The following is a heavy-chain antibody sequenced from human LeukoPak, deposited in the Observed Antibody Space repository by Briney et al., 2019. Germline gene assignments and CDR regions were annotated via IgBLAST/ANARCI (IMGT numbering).Heavy chain of an antibody. V-gene: IGHV1-69*04. Sequence: SVKVSCKSSGGTFSSYAISWVRQAPGQGLEWMGRIIPILGIANYAQKFQGRVTITADKSTSTAYMELSSLRSEDTAVYCCARSLELRWNYGMDVWGQGTTVTVSS. CDR2: IIPILGIA. D-gene: IGHD1-7*01. J-gene: IGHJ6*02. CDR1: GGTFSSYA. CDR3: ARSLELRWNYGMDV.